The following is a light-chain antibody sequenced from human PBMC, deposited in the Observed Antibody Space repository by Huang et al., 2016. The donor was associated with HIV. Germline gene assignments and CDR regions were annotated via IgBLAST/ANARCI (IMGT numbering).Light chain of an antibody. CDR1: QSIDSN. V-gene: IGKV3-15*01. CDR2: GAS. CDR3: QQYNDWRET. J-gene: IGKJ1*01. Sequence: EIVMTQSPATLSVSPGERATLSCRASQSIDSNLAWYQQNPGQAPMLLIYGASTRATGIPARFSGSGSGTEFTLTISSLQSEDFAVYYCQQYNDWRETFGQGTKVEIK.